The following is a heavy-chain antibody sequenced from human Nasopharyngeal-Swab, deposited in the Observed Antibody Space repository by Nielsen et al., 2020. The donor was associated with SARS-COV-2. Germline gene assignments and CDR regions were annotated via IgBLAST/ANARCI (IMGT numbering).Heavy chain of an antibody. J-gene: IGHJ4*02. CDR1: GFTFSSYS. V-gene: IGHV3-7*01. D-gene: IGHD3-10*01. CDR2: INQDGSQK. CDR3: ARAIGSGSSY. Sequence: GESLKISCAASGFTFSSYSMNWVRQAPGKGLEWVANINQDGSQKYYVDSVKGRFTISRDNAKNSLYLQMNSLGAEDTAVYYCARAIGSGSSYWGQGTLVTVSS.